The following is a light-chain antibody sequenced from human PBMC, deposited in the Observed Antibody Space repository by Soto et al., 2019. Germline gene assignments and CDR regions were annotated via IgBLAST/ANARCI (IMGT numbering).Light chain of an antibody. CDR3: QVWDSITDHVV. J-gene: IGLJ2*01. V-gene: IGLV3-21*02. CDR2: DDT. CDR1: RIGSQS. Sequence: SYELTQPPSVSVAPGQTARVNCGGDRIGSQSVHWYQKKAGQAPVLVIYDDTDRPSGIPERFSGSDSGNTATLTISRAEAGDEADYYCQVWDSITDHVVFGGGTKVTVL.